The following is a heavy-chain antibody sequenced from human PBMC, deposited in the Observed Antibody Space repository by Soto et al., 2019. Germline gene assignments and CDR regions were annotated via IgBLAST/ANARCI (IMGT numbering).Heavy chain of an antibody. Sequence: PSETLSLTCAVSGGSISSGGYSWSWIRQPPGKGLEWIGYIYHSGTTYYNPSLKSRVTISVDRSKNQFSLKLSSVTAADTAVYYCARTSDIWVQGTMVTVSS. CDR1: GGSISSGGYS. V-gene: IGHV4-30-2*01. CDR3: ARTSDI. J-gene: IGHJ3*02. CDR2: IYHSGTT.